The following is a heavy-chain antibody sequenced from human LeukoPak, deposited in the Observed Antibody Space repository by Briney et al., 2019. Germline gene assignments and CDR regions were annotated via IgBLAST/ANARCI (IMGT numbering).Heavy chain of an antibody. CDR1: GFTFSRYW. V-gene: IGHV3-74*01. CDR2: INSDGSST. Sequence: GGSLRLSCAASGFTFSRYWMHWVRQAPGKGLVWVSRINSDGSSTSYVDSVKGRFTVSRDNAKNTLYLQMNSLRADDTAVYYCARGGYDILTGTSFFDPWGQGTLVTVSS. D-gene: IGHD3-9*01. CDR3: ARGGYDILTGTSFFDP. J-gene: IGHJ5*02.